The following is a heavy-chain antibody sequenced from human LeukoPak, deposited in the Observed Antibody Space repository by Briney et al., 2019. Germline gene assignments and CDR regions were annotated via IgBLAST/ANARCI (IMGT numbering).Heavy chain of an antibody. V-gene: IGHV1-2*02. CDR1: GYTFTGYF. J-gene: IGHJ4*02. CDR2: INPNSGDT. Sequence: ASVKVSCKASGYTFTGYFLHWVRQAPGQGLEWMGWINPNSGDTKYAQKFQGRVTMTRDTSISTAYMELSSLRSDDTAVYYCAGVTWSDLFSDFDYWGQGTLVTVSS. D-gene: IGHD3-3*01. CDR3: AGVTWSDLFSDFDY.